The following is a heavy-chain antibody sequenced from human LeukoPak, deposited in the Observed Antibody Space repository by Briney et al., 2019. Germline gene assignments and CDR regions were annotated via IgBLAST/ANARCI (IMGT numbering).Heavy chain of an antibody. CDR1: GFTLSSYW. D-gene: IGHD2/OR15-2a*01. V-gene: IGHV3-7*01. Sequence: TGGSLRLSCTASGFTLSSYWMTWVRQAPGKGLEWVANIKQDGSERYYVDSVKGRFAISRDNAKNSLYLEMSSLRAEDTAVYYCGRDRSRIYVWGQGTLVTVSS. J-gene: IGHJ4*02. CDR3: GRDRSRIYV. CDR2: IKQDGSER.